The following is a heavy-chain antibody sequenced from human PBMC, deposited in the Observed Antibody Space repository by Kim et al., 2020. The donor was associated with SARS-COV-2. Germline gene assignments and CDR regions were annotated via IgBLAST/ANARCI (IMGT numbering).Heavy chain of an antibody. CDR1: GGSISSSSYY. V-gene: IGHV4-39*01. J-gene: IGHJ4*02. Sequence: SETLSLTCTVSGGSISSSSYYWGWIRQPPGKGLEWIGSIYYSGSTYYNPSLKSRVTISVDTSKNQFSLKLSSVTAADTAVYYCARATDYYGSGNPPVYQHWGQGTLVTVSS. CDR2: IYYSGST. CDR3: ARATDYYGSGNPPVYQH. D-gene: IGHD3-10*01.